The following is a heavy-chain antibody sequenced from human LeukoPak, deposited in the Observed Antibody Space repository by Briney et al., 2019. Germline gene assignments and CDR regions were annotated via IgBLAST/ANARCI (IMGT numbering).Heavy chain of an antibody. V-gene: IGHV6-1*01. Sequence: SQTLSLTCAISGDSVSSNSAAWNWIRQCPSRGLEWLGRTYYRSKWYNDYAVSVKSRITINPDTSKNQFSLQLNSVTPEDTAVYYCARRPSYYDSSGYYNWFDPWGQGTLVTVSS. J-gene: IGHJ5*02. CDR2: TYYRSKWYN. D-gene: IGHD3-22*01. CDR1: GDSVSSNSAA. CDR3: ARRPSYYDSSGYYNWFDP.